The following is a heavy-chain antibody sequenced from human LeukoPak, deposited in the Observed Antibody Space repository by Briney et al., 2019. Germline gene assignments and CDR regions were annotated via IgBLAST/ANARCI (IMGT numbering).Heavy chain of an antibody. CDR3: ARQTGLDY. J-gene: IGHJ4*02. V-gene: IGHV4-59*08. CDR1: GYSISSGYY. Sequence: SETLSLTCTVSGYSISSGYYWSWIRQPPGKGLEWIGYTYYSGSTNYNPSLKSRVTISVDTSKNQFSLKLSSVTAADTAVYYCARQTGLDYWGQGTLVTVSS. D-gene: IGHD1-1*01. CDR2: TYYSGST.